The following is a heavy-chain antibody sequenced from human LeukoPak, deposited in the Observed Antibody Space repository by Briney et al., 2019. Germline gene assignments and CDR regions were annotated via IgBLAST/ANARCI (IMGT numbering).Heavy chain of an antibody. CDR2: ISWNSGSI. Sequence: GGSLRLSCAASGFTFDDYAMHWVRQAPGKGLEWVSGISWNSGSIGYADSVKGRFTISRDNAKSSLYLQMNSLRAEDMALYYCAKDISHRGSPRLFSAFDIWGQGTMVTVSS. CDR1: GFTFDDYA. CDR3: AKDISHRGSPRLFSAFDI. D-gene: IGHD1-26*01. V-gene: IGHV3-9*03. J-gene: IGHJ3*02.